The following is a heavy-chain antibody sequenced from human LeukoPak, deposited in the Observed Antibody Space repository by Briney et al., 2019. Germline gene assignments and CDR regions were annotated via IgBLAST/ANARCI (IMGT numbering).Heavy chain of an antibody. Sequence: SETLSLTCTVSGGSISSYYWSWIRQPPGKGLEWIGYIYYSGSTNYNPSLKSRVTISVDTSKNQFSLKLSSVTAADTAVYYCARMAIVAVDVGFDYWGQGTLVTVSS. D-gene: IGHD3-22*01. V-gene: IGHV4-59*01. CDR2: IYYSGST. CDR1: GGSISSYY. CDR3: ARMAIVAVDVGFDY. J-gene: IGHJ4*02.